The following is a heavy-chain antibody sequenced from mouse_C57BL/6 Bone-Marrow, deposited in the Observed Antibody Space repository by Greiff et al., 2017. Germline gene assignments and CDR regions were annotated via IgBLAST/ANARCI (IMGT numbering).Heavy chain of an antibody. J-gene: IGHJ3*01. Sequence: QVQLQQSGAELVRPGTSVKVSCKASGYAFTNYLIEWVKQRPGQGLEWIGVINPGSGGTNYNEKFKGKATLTADKSSSTAYMQLSSLTSEDSAVYFFARRWAYWGQGTLVTVSA. D-gene: IGHD1-1*02. CDR3: ARRWAY. V-gene: IGHV1-54*01. CDR1: GYAFTNYL. CDR2: INPGSGGT.